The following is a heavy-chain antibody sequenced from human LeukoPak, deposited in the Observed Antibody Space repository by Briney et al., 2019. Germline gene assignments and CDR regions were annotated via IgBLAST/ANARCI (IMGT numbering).Heavy chain of an antibody. Sequence: ASVKVSCKASGYTFTSYGISWVRQAPGQGLEWMGWISAYNGNTNYAQKLQGRVTMTTDTSTSTAYMELRSLRSDDTAVYYCAQTPLGYSSSWYYFDYWGQGTLVTVSS. CDR3: AQTPLGYSSSWYYFDY. CDR1: GYTFTSYG. J-gene: IGHJ4*02. D-gene: IGHD6-13*01. V-gene: IGHV1-18*01. CDR2: ISAYNGNT.